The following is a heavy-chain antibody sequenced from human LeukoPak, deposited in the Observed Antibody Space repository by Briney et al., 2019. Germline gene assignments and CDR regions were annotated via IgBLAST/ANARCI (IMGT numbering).Heavy chain of an antibody. V-gene: IGHV3-21*01. CDR2: ISSSSSYI. CDR1: GFTFSSYS. J-gene: IGHJ4*02. Sequence: GGSLRLSCAASGFTFSSYSMNWVRQAPGKGLEWVSFISSSSSYIYYADSLKGRFTISRDNAKNSLYLQMNSLRAEDTAVYYCARGTMFPYYFDYWGQGTLVTVSS. CDR3: ARGTMFPYYFDY. D-gene: IGHD3-10*02.